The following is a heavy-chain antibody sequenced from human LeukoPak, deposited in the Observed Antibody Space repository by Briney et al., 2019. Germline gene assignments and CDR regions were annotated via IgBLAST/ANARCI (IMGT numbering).Heavy chain of an antibody. J-gene: IGHJ4*02. V-gene: IGHV4-39*01. CDR2: IYYSGST. D-gene: IGHD2-15*01. CDR1: GGSISGSSYS. Sequence: PSETLSLTCSVSGGSISGSSYSSGWIRQPPGKGLEWIGSIYYSGSTYYNPSLKSRVTTSVDTSKNQFSLRLSSVTAADTAVYYCTRMAGGTIDFWGQGTLVTVSS. CDR3: TRMAGGTIDF.